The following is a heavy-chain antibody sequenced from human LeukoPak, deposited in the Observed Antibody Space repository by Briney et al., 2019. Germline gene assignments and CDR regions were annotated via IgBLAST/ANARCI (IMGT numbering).Heavy chain of an antibody. V-gene: IGHV3-74*01. CDR3: AREGGAIDY. CDR2: INSDGSWT. J-gene: IGHJ4*02. Sequence: PGGSLRLSCAASGNYWMHWVRQVPGKGLVWVSHINSDGSWTSYADSVKGRFTISKDNAKNTVYLQMNSLRVEDTAVYYCAREGGAIDYWGQGNLVTVSS. CDR1: GNYW. D-gene: IGHD3-16*01.